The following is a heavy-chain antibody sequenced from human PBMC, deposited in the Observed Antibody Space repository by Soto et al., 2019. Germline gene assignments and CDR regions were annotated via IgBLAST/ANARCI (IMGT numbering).Heavy chain of an antibody. CDR1: GFTFSNAW. Sequence: EVQLVESGGCLVKPGGSLSLSCAASGFTFSNAWMSWVHKAPGKGLEWVGRIKSQTDGGTTDYAAPVKGRFTISRDDSKNTLYLQMNSLKNEDTAVYYCTTRFKGLRDLAYNWHYPYYGMDVWGQGTTVTVS. V-gene: IGHV3-15*01. CDR2: IKSQTDGGTT. J-gene: IGHJ6*01. D-gene: IGHD1-20*01. CDR3: TTRFKGLRDLAYNWHYPYYGMDV.